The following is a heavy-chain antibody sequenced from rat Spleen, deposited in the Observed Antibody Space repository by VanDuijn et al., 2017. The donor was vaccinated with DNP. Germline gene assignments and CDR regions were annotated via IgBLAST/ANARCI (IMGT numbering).Heavy chain of an antibody. CDR1: GFIFRTNW. D-gene: IGHD2-3*01. V-gene: IGHV5-35*01. J-gene: IGHJ3*01. CDR3: SSGGPDMIQGNWFAY. CDR2: ITPDGSIT. Sequence: EVQLVESGGGLVQPGRSMKLSCAASGFIFRTNWLNWIRQAPGKGLEWVASITPDGSITYYPDRVKGRFMISKADARNTGYLQMNNLRSEDTAMYYCSSGGPDMIQGNWFAYWGQGTLVTVSS.